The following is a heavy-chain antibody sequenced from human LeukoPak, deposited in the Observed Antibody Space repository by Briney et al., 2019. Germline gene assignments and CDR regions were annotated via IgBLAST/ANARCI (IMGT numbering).Heavy chain of an antibody. Sequence: GGSLRLSCAASGFTFSSYAMSWVRQAPGKGLEWVSAISGSGGSTYYADSVKGRFTISRDNSKNTLYLQMNSLRAEDTAVYYCAKDPLYCSSTSCHPRDYWGQGTLVTVSS. CDR3: AKDPLYCSSTSCHPRDY. D-gene: IGHD2-2*01. J-gene: IGHJ4*02. CDR1: GFTFSSYA. V-gene: IGHV3-23*01. CDR2: ISGSGGST.